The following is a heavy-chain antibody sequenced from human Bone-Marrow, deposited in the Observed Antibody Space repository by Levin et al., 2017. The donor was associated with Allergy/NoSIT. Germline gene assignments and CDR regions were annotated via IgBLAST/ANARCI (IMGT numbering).Heavy chain of an antibody. D-gene: IGHD4-11*01. V-gene: IGHV4-59*01. CDR3: ARGLTAITTWEYYFDF. CDR1: VGYIATYH. Sequence: SETLSLTCSLSVGYIATYHWTWIRQSPGKGLEWIGYISYSGTTTYNPSLKSRLSMSIATYKNQFSFKLRPVTAADTAVYYCARGLTAITTWEYYFDFWGPGTLVAVSS. CDR2: ISYSGTT. J-gene: IGHJ4*02.